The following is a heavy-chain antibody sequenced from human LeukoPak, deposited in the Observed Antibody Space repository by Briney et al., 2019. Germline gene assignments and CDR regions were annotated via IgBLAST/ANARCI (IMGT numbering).Heavy chain of an antibody. V-gene: IGHV3-15*01. Sequence: PGGSLRLTCAASGFPFSNAWMGWVRQAPGKGLEWVDRIKSKTDGGKTDYAAPVQGRFSIPRDDSENTLYLQMNGLNTEDTAVYYCSTVSPYYGSGTTSPDSWGQGTLVVVSS. CDR1: GFPFSNAW. CDR2: IKSKTDGGKT. J-gene: IGHJ4*02. D-gene: IGHD3-10*01. CDR3: STVSPYYGSGTTSPDS.